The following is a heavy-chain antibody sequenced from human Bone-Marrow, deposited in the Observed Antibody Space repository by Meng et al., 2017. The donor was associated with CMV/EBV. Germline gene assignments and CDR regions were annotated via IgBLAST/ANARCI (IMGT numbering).Heavy chain of an antibody. D-gene: IGHD4-17*01. CDR3: VREDVGDYFFDT. Sequence: GGSLKISCAASGFTFSSYSMNWVRQAPGKGLEWISYISGSGNTIHYAGSVRGRFIISRDTPKNSVYLQMDRLRAEDTALYYCVREDVGDYFFDTWGQGTLVPVSS. V-gene: IGHV3-48*04. CDR1: GFTFSSYS. CDR2: ISGSGNTI. J-gene: IGHJ4*02.